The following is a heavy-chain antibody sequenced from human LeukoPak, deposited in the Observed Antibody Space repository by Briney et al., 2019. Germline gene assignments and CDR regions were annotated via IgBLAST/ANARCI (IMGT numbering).Heavy chain of an antibody. CDR1: GGSISSYY. D-gene: IGHD6-13*01. CDR2: IYYSGST. V-gene: IGHV4-59*01. Sequence: PSETLSLTCTVSGGSISSYYWSWIRQPPGKGLEWIGYIYYSGSTNYNPSLKSRVTISVDTSKNQFSLKLSSVTAADTAVYYCARDSSSWYRNGMDVWGQGTTVTVSS. J-gene: IGHJ6*02. CDR3: ARDSSSWYRNGMDV.